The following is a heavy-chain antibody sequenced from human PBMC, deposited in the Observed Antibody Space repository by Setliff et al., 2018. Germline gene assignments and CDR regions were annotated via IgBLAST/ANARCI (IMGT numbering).Heavy chain of an antibody. CDR1: GYTFTSNL. Sequence: ASVKVSCKASGYTFTSNLINWVRQAPGQGLEWMGWINTNTGNPSYAQGFTGRFVFSLDTSVSTAYLQISSLKAEDTAIYYCARGSRFGTIVYRGDYYMDVWGKGTTVTVSS. J-gene: IGHJ6*03. V-gene: IGHV7-4-1*02. CDR3: ARGSRFGTIVYRGDYYMDV. D-gene: IGHD3-10*01. CDR2: INTNTGNP.